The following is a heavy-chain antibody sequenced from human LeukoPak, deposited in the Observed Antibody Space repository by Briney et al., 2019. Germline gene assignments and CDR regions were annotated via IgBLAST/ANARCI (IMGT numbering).Heavy chain of an antibody. V-gene: IGHV3-23*01. CDR2: ISGSGGST. Sequence: GGSLRLSCAASGFTFSSYGMRWVRQAPGKGLEWVSAISGSGGSTYYADSVKGRFTISRDSSKNTLYLQMSSLRGEDTAVYYCAKNNDYGGSYWYFDLWGRGTLVTVSS. CDR3: AKNNDYGGSYWYFDL. CDR1: GFTFSSYG. J-gene: IGHJ2*01. D-gene: IGHD4-23*01.